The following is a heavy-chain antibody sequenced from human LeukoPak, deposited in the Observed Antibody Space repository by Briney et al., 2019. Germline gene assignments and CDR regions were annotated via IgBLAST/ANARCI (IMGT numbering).Heavy chain of an antibody. CDR2: IGTSSGSI. J-gene: IGHJ5*02. CDR1: GFIFSTYT. CDR3: VRIPNSASFPNWLDP. V-gene: IGHV3-21*01. Sequence: PGGSLRLSCATSGFIFSTYTMNWIRRAPGRGLEWVSSIGTSSGSIYYADSVRGRFTISRDNARCSVYLQMNSLRAEDTAVYYCVRIPNSASFPNWLDPWGQRALVTVSS. D-gene: IGHD2/OR15-2a*01.